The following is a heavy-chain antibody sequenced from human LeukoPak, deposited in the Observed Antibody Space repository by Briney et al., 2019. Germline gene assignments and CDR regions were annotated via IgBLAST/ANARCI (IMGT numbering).Heavy chain of an antibody. CDR1: GYTFNNYG. CDR3: ARQSYFDGRGDDAFDI. Sequence: ASVKVSCKASGYTFNNYGISWVRQVPGQGLEWMGWISPYNGNTKFAQKFQGRVTVTTETSTSTAYMELRNLRPDDTAVYYCARQSYFDGRGDDAFDIWGQGTMVTVSS. CDR2: ISPYNGNT. D-gene: IGHD2-15*01. J-gene: IGHJ3*02. V-gene: IGHV1-18*01.